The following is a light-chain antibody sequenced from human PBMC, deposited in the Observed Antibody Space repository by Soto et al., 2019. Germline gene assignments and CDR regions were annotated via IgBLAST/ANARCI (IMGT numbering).Light chain of an antibody. CDR2: EVS. J-gene: IGLJ2*01. CDR3: SSYAGRNTLL. V-gene: IGLV2-8*01. CDR1: SSDVGGYNY. Sequence: QSVLTQPPSASGSPGQSVTISCTGTSSDVGGYNYVSWYQHHPGRAPKLIIYEVSKRPSGVPDRFSGYKSGNTASLTVSGLQAEDEADYFCSSYAGRNTLLFGGGTQLTVL.